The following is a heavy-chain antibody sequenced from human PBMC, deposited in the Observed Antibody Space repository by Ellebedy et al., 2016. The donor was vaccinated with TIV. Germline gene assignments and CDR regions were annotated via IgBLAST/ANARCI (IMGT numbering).Heavy chain of an antibody. V-gene: IGHV3-23*01. D-gene: IGHD3-9*01. CDR2: IGPRSGYK. Sequence: GESLKISCAASGFTFSSYSMNWVRQAPGKGLEWVSAIGPRSGYKFYADSVKGRITISRDNSENTLFLQMHSLRGEDTAVYYCAKELVSRDSLTFDYWGQGVLVTVSS. CDR1: GFTFSSYS. J-gene: IGHJ4*02. CDR3: AKELVSRDSLTFDY.